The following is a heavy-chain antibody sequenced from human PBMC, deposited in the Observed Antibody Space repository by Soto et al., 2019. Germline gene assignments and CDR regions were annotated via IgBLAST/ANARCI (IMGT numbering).Heavy chain of an antibody. CDR3: ARGIAAAGEHYFAY. CDR1: GGSISSYY. CDR2: IYYSGST. J-gene: IGHJ4*02. D-gene: IGHD6-13*01. Sequence: ASETLSLTCTVSGGSISSYYWSWIRQPPGKGLEWIGYIYYSGSTNYNPSLKSRVTISVDTSKNQFSLKLSSVTAADTAVYYCARGIAAAGEHYFAYWGQRTLV. V-gene: IGHV4-59*01.